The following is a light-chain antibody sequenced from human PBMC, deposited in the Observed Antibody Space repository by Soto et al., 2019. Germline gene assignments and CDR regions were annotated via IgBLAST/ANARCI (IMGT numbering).Light chain of an antibody. V-gene: IGKV3-11*01. CDR1: QTVNSS. CDR3: QQRGSSIT. CDR2: DAS. J-gene: IGKJ5*01. Sequence: IVLTQSPATLSLWPGETAILSCRASQTVNSSLSWYQQKAGQAPRLLIYDASNRVPGIPARFSGSGSGTDFTLTISSLEPEDFAVYYCQQRGSSITFGQGTRLEIE.